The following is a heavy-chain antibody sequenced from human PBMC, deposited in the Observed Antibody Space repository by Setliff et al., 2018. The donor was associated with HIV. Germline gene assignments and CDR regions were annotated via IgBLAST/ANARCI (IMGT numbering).Heavy chain of an antibody. J-gene: IGHJ4*02. Sequence: PGGSLRLSCEVSGIIFSSYAMSWVRQAPGKGLGWVSSISGNDGSTNYGDSVKGRFTISRDSSKNTLFLQMNSLRAEDTAVYYCAKGGKGYSGRYYFDYWGQGTQVTVSS. CDR2: ISGNDGST. CDR1: GIIFSSYA. D-gene: IGHD1-26*01. V-gene: IGHV3-23*01. CDR3: AKGGKGYSGRYYFDY.